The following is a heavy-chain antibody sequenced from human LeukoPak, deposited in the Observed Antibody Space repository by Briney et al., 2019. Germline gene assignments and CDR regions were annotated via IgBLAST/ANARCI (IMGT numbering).Heavy chain of an antibody. D-gene: IGHD2-2*03. Sequence: ASVKVSCKASGYTFTSYGISWVRQAPGQGLEWMGWISAYNGNTNYAQKLQGRVTMTTDTSTSTAYMELGSLRSDDTAVYYCARDAPPGYCSSTSCYYHYGMDVWGQGTTVTVSS. CDR1: GYTFTSYG. J-gene: IGHJ6*02. CDR2: ISAYNGNT. V-gene: IGHV1-18*01. CDR3: ARDAPPGYCSSTSCYYHYGMDV.